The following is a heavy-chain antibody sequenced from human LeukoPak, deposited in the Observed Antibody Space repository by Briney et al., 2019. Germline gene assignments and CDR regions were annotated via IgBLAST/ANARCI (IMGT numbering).Heavy chain of an antibody. Sequence: PSEILSLTCAVYGGSFSGYYWSWIRQPPGKGLEWIGEINHSGSTNYNPSLKSRVTISVDTSKNQFSLKLSSVTAADTAVYYCARRAIPMTMVTTAWFDPWGQGTLVTVSS. CDR1: GGSFSGYY. CDR3: ARRAIPMTMVTTAWFDP. CDR2: INHSGST. J-gene: IGHJ5*02. V-gene: IGHV4-34*01. D-gene: IGHD4-17*01.